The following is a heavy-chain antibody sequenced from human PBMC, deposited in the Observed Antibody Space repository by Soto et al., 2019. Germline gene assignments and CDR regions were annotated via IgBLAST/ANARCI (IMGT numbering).Heavy chain of an antibody. CDR2: IYATGTT. J-gene: IGHJ5*02. Sequence: SETLSLTCTVSGASISGFYWSWIRKSAGKGLEWIGRIYATGTTDYNPSLKSRVMMSVDTSKKQFSLKLRSVTAADTAVYYCVRDGTKTLRDWFDPWGQGISVTISS. D-gene: IGHD1-1*01. V-gene: IGHV4-4*07. CDR3: VRDGTKTLRDWFDP. CDR1: GASISGFY.